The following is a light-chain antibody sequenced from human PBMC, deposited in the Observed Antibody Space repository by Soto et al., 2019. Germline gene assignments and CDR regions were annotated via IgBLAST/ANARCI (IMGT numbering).Light chain of an antibody. CDR3: QQHHGYPIT. J-gene: IGKJ5*01. Sequence: DLRMRQCPSSPPASVVPTVTITGLAGQFISTYLTWYQQQPGKAPNLLIYAASTLQRGVPSRFSGSGSGTEFTLTISSLQPDDFTTYYCQQHHGYPITFGQGTRLDIK. V-gene: IGKV1-9*01. CDR2: AAS. CDR1: QFISTY.